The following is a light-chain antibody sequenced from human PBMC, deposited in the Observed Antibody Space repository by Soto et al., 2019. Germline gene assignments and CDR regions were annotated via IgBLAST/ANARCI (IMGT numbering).Light chain of an antibody. J-gene: IGLJ3*02. Sequence: QAVVTQPASVSGSPGQSITISCTGTNSDVGSYNLVSWYQQHPGKAPKLMIYEGSKRPSGVSNRFSGSKSGNTASLTISGLQAEDEADYYCCSYAGSSTLVFGGGTKLTVL. V-gene: IGLV2-23*01. CDR1: NSDVGSYNL. CDR3: CSYAGSSTLV. CDR2: EGS.